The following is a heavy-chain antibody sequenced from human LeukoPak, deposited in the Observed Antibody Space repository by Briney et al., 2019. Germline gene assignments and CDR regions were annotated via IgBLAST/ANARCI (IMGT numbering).Heavy chain of an antibody. CDR3: ASPVLWVRGITVDY. Sequence: SVKVSCKAPRGTFSSYAITWVRQAPGQGLEWMGGIIPIFGSANYAQKFQDRVTITANESTSTAYMELDSLRSEDTAVYFCASPVLWVRGITVDYWGQGILVTVSP. CDR1: RGTFSSYA. J-gene: IGHJ4*02. D-gene: IGHD3-10*01. CDR2: IIPIFGSA. V-gene: IGHV1-69*13.